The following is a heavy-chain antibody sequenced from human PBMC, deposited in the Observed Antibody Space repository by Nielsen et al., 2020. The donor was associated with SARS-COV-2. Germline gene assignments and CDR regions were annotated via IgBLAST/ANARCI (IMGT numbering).Heavy chain of an antibody. CDR1: GYSFTSYW. Sequence: GGSLRLSCKGSGYSFTSYWIGWVRQMPGKGLEWMGIIYPGDSDTRYSPSFQGQVTISADKSISTAYLQWSSLKASDTAMYYCARLGRGSGNWDYFDYWGQGTLVTVSS. J-gene: IGHJ4*02. CDR2: IYPGDSDT. D-gene: IGHD3-10*01. CDR3: ARLGRGSGNWDYFDY. V-gene: IGHV5-51*01.